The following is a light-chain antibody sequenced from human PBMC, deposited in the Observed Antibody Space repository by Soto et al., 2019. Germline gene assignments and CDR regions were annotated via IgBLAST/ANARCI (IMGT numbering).Light chain of an antibody. Sequence: EIVMTQSPATLSVSPGERATLSCRASQSVSSNLAWYQQKPGQAPRLLIYGASTMATGVPARFSGSGSGTEFTITISSLPSEDVAVYFCQQYNNWPTFGQGTKVEIK. CDR1: QSVSSN. CDR3: QQYNNWPT. V-gene: IGKV3-15*01. J-gene: IGKJ1*01. CDR2: GAS.